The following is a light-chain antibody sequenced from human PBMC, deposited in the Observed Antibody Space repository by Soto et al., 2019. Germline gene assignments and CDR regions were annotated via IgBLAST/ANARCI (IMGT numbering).Light chain of an antibody. CDR1: QSITSAY. Sequence: EIVLTQSPGILSLSPGQKATLSCRASQSITSAYLAWYQQKPGQAPRLLIYGASSRATGIPDRFSGSGSGTDFTLTISRLEPEDFAVYYCQQYGSSPQDTFGQGTKVDIK. CDR3: QQYGSSPQDT. V-gene: IGKV3-20*01. J-gene: IGKJ1*01. CDR2: GAS.